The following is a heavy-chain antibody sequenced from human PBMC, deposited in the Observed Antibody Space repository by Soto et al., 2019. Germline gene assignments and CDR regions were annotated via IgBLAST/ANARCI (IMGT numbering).Heavy chain of an antibody. D-gene: IGHD5-18*01. CDR3: ARPLRGYSYSMAFDI. Sequence: GGSLRLSCAASGFTFSSYAMSWVRQAPGKGLEWVSAISGSGGSTYYADSVKGRFTISRDNSKNTLYLQMNSLRAEDTAVYYCARPLRGYSYSMAFDIWGQGTMVTVSS. CDR2: ISGSGGST. CDR1: GFTFSSYA. J-gene: IGHJ3*02. V-gene: IGHV3-23*01.